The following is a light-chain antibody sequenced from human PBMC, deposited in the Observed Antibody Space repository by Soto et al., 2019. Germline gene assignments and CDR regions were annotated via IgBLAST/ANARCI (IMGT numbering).Light chain of an antibody. Sequence: SYELTQPPSVSVAPGQTARITCGGNNIGSKSVHWYQKKPGQAPLLVVFADSDRPPGIPARFSAFNSGNTAILTISMVEDGDEADYYCHVWDISGDQVVFGGGTQLTVL. V-gene: IGLV3-21*02. J-gene: IGLJ2*01. CDR3: HVWDISGDQVV. CDR2: ADS. CDR1: NIGSKS.